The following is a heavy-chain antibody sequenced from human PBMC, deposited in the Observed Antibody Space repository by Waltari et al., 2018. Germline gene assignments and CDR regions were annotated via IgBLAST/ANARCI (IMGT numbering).Heavy chain of an antibody. CDR3: ARFPTVNDY. CDR1: GFTFSSFW. Sequence: EVQLVESGGGLVQPGGSLRLSCAASGFTFSSFWMSWVRQAPGKGLEWVANIKQDGREKDYVDSVKGRFTISRDNAKNSLYLQMNSLRAEDTAVYYCARFPTVNDYWGQGTLVTVSS. V-gene: IGHV3-7*01. J-gene: IGHJ4*02. CDR2: IKQDGREK. D-gene: IGHD4-17*01.